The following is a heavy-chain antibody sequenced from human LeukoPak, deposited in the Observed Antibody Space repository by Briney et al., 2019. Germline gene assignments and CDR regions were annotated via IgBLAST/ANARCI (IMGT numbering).Heavy chain of an antibody. CDR2: ISAYNGNT. Sequence: ASVKVSCKASGYTITSYSISWVRQAPGQGLEWMGWISAYNGNTIYAQKVKGRVTMTTDTSTSTAYMELRSLTSDDTAVYYCARIWAELQLVCDFCGQGTLVTVSP. V-gene: IGHV1-18*01. J-gene: IGHJ4*02. D-gene: IGHD6-13*01. CDR3: ARIWAELQLVCDF. CDR1: GYTITSYS.